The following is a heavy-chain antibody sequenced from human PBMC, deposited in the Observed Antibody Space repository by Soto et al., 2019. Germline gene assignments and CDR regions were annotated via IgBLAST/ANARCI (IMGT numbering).Heavy chain of an antibody. CDR1: GFSLSTSGVG. V-gene: IGHV2-5*02. CDR2: IYWDDNK. D-gene: IGHD3-22*01. J-gene: IGHJ5*02. Sequence: QITLKESGPTLVKPTQTLTLTCTFSGFSLSTSGVGVCWIRQPPGKALEWLALIYWDDNKRYSPSLKTRLTITKDTSKNQVVIPMTNMDPVDTATYYCAHRIVTNNWFDPWGQGTLVTVSS. CDR3: AHRIVTNNWFDP.